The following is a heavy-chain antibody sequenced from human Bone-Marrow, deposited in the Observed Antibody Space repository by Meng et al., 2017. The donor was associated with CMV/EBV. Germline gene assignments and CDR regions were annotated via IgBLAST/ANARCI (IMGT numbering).Heavy chain of an antibody. CDR3: ERAPKYRAAAGYYYYYGMDV. D-gene: IGHD6-13*01. Sequence: SETLSLTCTVSGGSVSSGSYYWSWIRQPPGKAREWIGYIYYSGSTNYNPSLKSRVTISVDTSKIKCSLKLSSVTAADTAVYYRERAPKYRAAAGYYYYYGMDVWGQGTTVTVSS. J-gene: IGHJ6*02. CDR1: GGSVSSGSYY. CDR2: IYYSGST. V-gene: IGHV4-61*01.